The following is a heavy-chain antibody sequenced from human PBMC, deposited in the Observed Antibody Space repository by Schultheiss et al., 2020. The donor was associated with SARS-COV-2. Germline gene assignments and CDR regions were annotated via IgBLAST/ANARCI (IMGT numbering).Heavy chain of an antibody. D-gene: IGHD3-22*01. J-gene: IGHJ3*02. V-gene: IGHV4-38-2*01. CDR2: IYHSGRT. CDR3: AVDSIGYLDAFDI. Sequence: SETLSLTCAVSGYSISSGYYWGWIRQPPGKGLEWIGSIYHSGRTNYNPALKSRVTISVDTSKNQFSLKLSSVTAPDTAVDYCAVDSIGYLDAFDIWGQGTMVTGS. CDR1: GYSISSGYY.